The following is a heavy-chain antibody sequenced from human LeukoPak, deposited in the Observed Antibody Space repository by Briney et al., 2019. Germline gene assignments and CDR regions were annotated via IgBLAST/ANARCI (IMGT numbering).Heavy chain of an antibody. V-gene: IGHV3-23*01. CDR2: ISGSGGST. CDR3: AKAYVLRYFDWFSGFDY. Sequence: GRSLRLSCAASGFTFSSYGMHWVRQAPGKGLEWVSAISGSGGSTYYADSVKGRFTISRDNSKNTLYLQMNSLRAEDTAVYYCAKAYVLRYFDWFSGFDYWGQGTLVTVSS. D-gene: IGHD3-9*01. J-gene: IGHJ4*02. CDR1: GFTFSSYG.